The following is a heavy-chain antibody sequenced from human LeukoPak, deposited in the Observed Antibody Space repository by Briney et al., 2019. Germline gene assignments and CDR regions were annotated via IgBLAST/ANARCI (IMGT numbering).Heavy chain of an antibody. J-gene: IGHJ5*02. V-gene: IGHV3-30*02. Sequence: GGSLRLSCAASGFTFGNYGMHWVRQAPGKGLEWVAFIRYDGSNKYYADSVKGRFTISRDNSKNTLYLQMSSLRAEDTAVYYCATPPTVTTKNWFDPWGQGTLVTVSS. CDR1: GFTFGNYG. CDR2: IRYDGSNK. CDR3: ATPPTVTTKNWFDP. D-gene: IGHD4-11*01.